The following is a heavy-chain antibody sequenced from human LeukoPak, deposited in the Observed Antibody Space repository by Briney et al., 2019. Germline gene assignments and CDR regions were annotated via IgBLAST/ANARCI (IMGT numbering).Heavy chain of an antibody. V-gene: IGHV4-59*11. CDR3: ARGRMTTVTTDLYYYYYMDV. CDR2: IYYSGST. Sequence: SENLSLTCTVSGGSISSHYWSWIRQPPGKGLEWIGYIYYSGSTNYNPSLKSRVTISVDTSKNQFSLKLSSVTAADTAVYYCARGRMTTVTTDLYYYYYMDVWGKGTTVTVSS. CDR1: GGSISSHY. J-gene: IGHJ6*03. D-gene: IGHD4-17*01.